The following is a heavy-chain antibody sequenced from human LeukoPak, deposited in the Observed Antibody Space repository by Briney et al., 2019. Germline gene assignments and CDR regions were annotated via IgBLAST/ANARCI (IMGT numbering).Heavy chain of an antibody. J-gene: IGHJ3*02. D-gene: IGHD3-10*01. CDR2: IFYSGST. CDR3: ATSRVYITNAFDI. V-gene: IGHV4-39*01. CDR1: NDSISSRSYY. Sequence: SETLSLTCTVSNDSISSRSYYWGGIRQPPGKGLEWIGSIFYSGSTYYNPSLESRVTISVDTTKNQLSLMLSSVTAADTAVFYCATSRVYITNAFDIWGHGTMVTVSS.